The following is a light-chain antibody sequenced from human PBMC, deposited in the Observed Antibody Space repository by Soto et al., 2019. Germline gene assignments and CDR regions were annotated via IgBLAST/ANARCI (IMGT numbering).Light chain of an antibody. CDR2: GAS. CDR1: QSVSTSQ. J-gene: IGKJ5*01. Sequence: EIVLTQSPGTLSLSPGERATLSCRASQSVSTSQLAWYQQKPGQAPRLLIFGASSRATGIPDRFRGSGSGTDFTLTISRLEPEDFAVYYCQQYYNWRAITFGQGTRLEIK. V-gene: IGKV3-20*01. CDR3: QQYYNWRAIT.